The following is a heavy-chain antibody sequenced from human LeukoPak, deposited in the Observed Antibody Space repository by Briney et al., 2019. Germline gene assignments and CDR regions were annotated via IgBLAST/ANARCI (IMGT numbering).Heavy chain of an antibody. J-gene: IGHJ6*02. V-gene: IGHV3-48*01. CDR3: ARDGLDCSGGSCYSTGYYYGMDV. Sequence: SLRLSCAASGFTFSSYSMNWVRQAPGKGLEWVSYISSSSSTIYYADSVKGRFTISRDNAKNSLYLQMNSLRAEDTAVYYCARDGLDCSGGSCYSTGYYYGMDVWGQGTTVTVSS. CDR1: GFTFSSYS. D-gene: IGHD2-15*01. CDR2: ISSSSSTI.